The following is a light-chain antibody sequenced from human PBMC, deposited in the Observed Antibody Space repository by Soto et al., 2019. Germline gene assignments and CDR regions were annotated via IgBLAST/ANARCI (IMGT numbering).Light chain of an antibody. CDR2: DVS. CDR3: SSYTSSSTLVV. CDR1: SSDVGGYNY. J-gene: IGLJ2*01. V-gene: IGLV2-14*01. Sequence: QSALTQPASVSGSPGQSITISCTGTSSDVGGYNYVSWHQQHPGKAPKLMIYDVSNRPSGVSNRFSGSKSGNTASLTISGLQAEDEADDSCSSYTSSSTLVVFGGGTQLTVL.